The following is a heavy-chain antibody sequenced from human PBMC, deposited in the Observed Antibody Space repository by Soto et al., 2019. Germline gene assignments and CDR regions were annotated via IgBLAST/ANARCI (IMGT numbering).Heavy chain of an antibody. CDR1: GGSISSGDYY. J-gene: IGHJ3*02. Sequence: PSETLSLTCTVSGGSISSGDYYWSWIRQPPGKGLEWIGYIYYSGSTYYNPSLKSRVTISVDTSKNQFSLKLSSVTAADTAVYYCARQEGNYYDSSGYYPVWLLNICRQGTMVTVSS. CDR2: IYYSGST. D-gene: IGHD3-22*01. V-gene: IGHV4-30-4*01. CDR3: ARQEGNYYDSSGYYPVWLLNI.